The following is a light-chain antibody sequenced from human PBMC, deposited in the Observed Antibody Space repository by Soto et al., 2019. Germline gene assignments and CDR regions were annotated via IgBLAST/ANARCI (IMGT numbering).Light chain of an antibody. Sequence: DIQMTQSPSSLSASVGDRVTITCRASQGISNYLAWYQQKPGKVPKLLIYAASTLKSGVPSRFSGSGSGTDFTLPISSLQPEDVATYYCQKYNSAPLTFGGGTKVELK. CDR2: AAS. V-gene: IGKV1-27*01. CDR1: QGISNY. J-gene: IGKJ4*01. CDR3: QKYNSAPLT.